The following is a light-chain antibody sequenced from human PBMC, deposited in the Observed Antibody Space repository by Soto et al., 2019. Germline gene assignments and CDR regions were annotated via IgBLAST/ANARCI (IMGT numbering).Light chain of an antibody. V-gene: IGKV3-20*01. Sequence: EIVLTQSPGTLSLSPGERATLSCRASQSVNSNYFAWYQQKPGQGPRVLIYGASSRATGIPDRFSGSGSGTDFTLTISRLEPEDFAVYYCHQYDNSPRTFGKGTKVEIK. CDR2: GAS. J-gene: IGKJ1*01. CDR3: HQYDNSPRT. CDR1: QSVNSNY.